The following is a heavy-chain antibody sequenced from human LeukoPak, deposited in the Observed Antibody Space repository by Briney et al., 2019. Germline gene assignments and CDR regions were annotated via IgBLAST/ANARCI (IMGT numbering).Heavy chain of an antibody. CDR1: GFTLSSFA. J-gene: IGHJ4*02. Sequence: GGSLRLSCAASGFTLSSFAMSWVRQAPGKGLEWVSAISGSGGSTYSADSVKGRFTISRDNSKNTLYLQMNGLRAEDTAIYYCASSAGGVRHFDDFYRGNYFDYWGRGSLVTVSS. D-gene: IGHD3-9*01. CDR2: ISGSGGST. V-gene: IGHV3-23*01. CDR3: ASSAGGVRHFDDFYRGNYFDY.